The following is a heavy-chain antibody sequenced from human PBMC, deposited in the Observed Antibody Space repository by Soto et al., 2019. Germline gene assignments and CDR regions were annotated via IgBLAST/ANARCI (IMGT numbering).Heavy chain of an antibody. Sequence: GGSLRLSCAASGFTFSSYGMHWVRQAPGKGLEWVAVISYDGSNKYYADSVKGRFTISRDNSKNTLYLQMNSLRAEDTAVYYCAKDKWIVGATTQSRPLDYWGQGTLVTVSS. J-gene: IGHJ4*02. CDR3: AKDKWIVGATTQSRPLDY. CDR1: GFTFSSYG. V-gene: IGHV3-30*18. CDR2: ISYDGSNK. D-gene: IGHD1-26*01.